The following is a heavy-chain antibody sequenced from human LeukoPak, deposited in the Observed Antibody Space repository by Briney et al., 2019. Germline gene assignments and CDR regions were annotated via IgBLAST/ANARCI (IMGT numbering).Heavy chain of an antibody. V-gene: IGHV1-58*02. J-gene: IGHJ4*02. Sequence: SVKVSCKASGFTFTSSAMQWVRQARGQRLEWIGWIVVGSGNTNYAQKFQERVTITRDMSTSTAYMELSSLRSEDTAVYYCASYDSSGYYYSGLDYWGQGTLVTVSS. CDR2: IVVGSGNT. D-gene: IGHD3-22*01. CDR3: ASYDSSGYYYSGLDY. CDR1: GFTFTSSA.